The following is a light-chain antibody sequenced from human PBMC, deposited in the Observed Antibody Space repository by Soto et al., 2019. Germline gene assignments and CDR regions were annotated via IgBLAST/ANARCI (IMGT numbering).Light chain of an antibody. V-gene: IGKV3-15*01. J-gene: IGKJ2*01. CDR3: QQFNNWPHT. CDR1: QSVSSN. Sequence: EIVMTQSPATLSVSPGERATLSCRASQSVSSNLAWYQQKPGQAPRLLIYGASTRATGISARFSGSGSGTEYTLTISNLQAEDFAVYYCQQFNNWPHTFGQGTKVDIK. CDR2: GAS.